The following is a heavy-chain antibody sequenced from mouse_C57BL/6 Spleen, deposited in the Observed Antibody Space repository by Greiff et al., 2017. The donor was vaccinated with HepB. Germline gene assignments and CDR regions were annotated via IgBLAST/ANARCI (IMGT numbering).Heavy chain of an antibody. Sequence: EVMLVESGGGLVKPGGSLKLSCAASGFTFSDYGMHWVRQAPEKGLEWVAYISSGSSTIYYADTVKGRFTISRDNAKNTLFLQMTSLRSEDTAMYYCARHIISLSYAMGYWGQGTSVTVSS. D-gene: IGHD6-1*01. CDR3: ARHIISLSYAMGY. V-gene: IGHV5-17*01. CDR2: ISSGSSTI. CDR1: GFTFSDYG. J-gene: IGHJ4*01.